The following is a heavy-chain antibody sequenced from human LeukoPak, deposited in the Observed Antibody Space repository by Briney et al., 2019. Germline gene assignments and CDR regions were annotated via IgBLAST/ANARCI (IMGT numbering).Heavy chain of an antibody. CDR3: ARDVYDFWSGYYTWYFDY. Sequence: ASVKVSCKASGYTFTSYGISWVRQAPGQGLEWMGLISAYNGNTNYAQKLQGRVTMTTDTSTSTAYMELRSLRSDDTAVYYCARDVYDFWSGYYTWYFDYWGQGTLVTVSS. V-gene: IGHV1-18*01. CDR1: GYTFTSYG. D-gene: IGHD3-3*01. J-gene: IGHJ4*02. CDR2: ISAYNGNT.